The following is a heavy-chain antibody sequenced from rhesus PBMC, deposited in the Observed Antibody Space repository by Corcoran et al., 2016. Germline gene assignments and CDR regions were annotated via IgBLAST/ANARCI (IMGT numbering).Heavy chain of an antibody. CDR2: NYCSGGST. CDR3: AREYWGDYYNMAHWYFDL. Sequence: QVQLQESGPAVVKPSETLSLTCAVSGGSISSSNWWSWIRQSPGKGLELIGGNYCSGGSTEYNPSLKSRVTLAKDTSKNQFSLKLSSVTAADTAVYYCAREYWGDYYNMAHWYFDLWGPGTPITISS. J-gene: IGHJ2*01. D-gene: IGHD3-34*01. V-gene: IGHV4-93*01. CDR1: GGSISSSNW.